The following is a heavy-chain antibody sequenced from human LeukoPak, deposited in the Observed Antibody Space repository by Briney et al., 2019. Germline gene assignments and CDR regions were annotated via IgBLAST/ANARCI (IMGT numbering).Heavy chain of an antibody. D-gene: IGHD6-13*01. CDR3: ARDWGYSYYMDV. V-gene: IGHV1-18*01. CDR2: ISAYNGNT. J-gene: IGHJ6*03. Sequence: ASVKLSCKASGYTFTSYGISWVRQAPGPELEWMGWISAYNGNTNYAQNLQGRVTMTTVTSTSTAYMELRSLSSDDTAVYYCARDWGYSYYMDVWGKGTTVTVSS. CDR1: GYTFTSYG.